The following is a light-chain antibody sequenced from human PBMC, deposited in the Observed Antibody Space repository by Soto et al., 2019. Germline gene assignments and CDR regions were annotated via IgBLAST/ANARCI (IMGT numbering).Light chain of an antibody. J-gene: IGKJ5*01. V-gene: IGKV3-15*01. CDR2: GVS. CDR3: QQYSDWPSIT. Sequence: EIVMTQSPETLSVSAGERATLSCRATQSISSYLAWYQLKHGQAPRLLIYGVSTGATGIPARFSGSGSGTEFTLTISSLQSEDVAVYYCQQYSDWPSITFGQGTRLEIK. CDR1: QSISSY.